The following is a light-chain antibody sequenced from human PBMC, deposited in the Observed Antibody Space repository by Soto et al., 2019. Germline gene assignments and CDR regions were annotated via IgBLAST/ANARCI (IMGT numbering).Light chain of an antibody. CDR1: QGISNL. V-gene: IGKV1-9*01. CDR2: TAS. Sequence: DIQLTQSPSFLSASIGDKVTITCRASQGISNLLAWYQQKPGEAPKLMVHTASTLQSGVPSRFSGSGSGTEFSFTISGLQPEDSATYYCQQRRNYPITFGPGTKVDIK. J-gene: IGKJ3*01. CDR3: QQRRNYPIT.